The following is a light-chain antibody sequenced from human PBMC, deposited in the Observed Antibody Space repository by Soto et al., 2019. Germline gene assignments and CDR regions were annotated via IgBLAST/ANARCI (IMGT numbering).Light chain of an antibody. V-gene: IGKV1-9*01. Sequence: DIQLTQSPSFLSATVGDRVTITCQASQGITNSLAWYQQKPGKAPNLLIYAASTLQGGVPSRFSGSGSGTDFTLTISSLQPEDFATYYCQQLTSNPLTFGGGTKVEIK. CDR1: QGITNS. CDR2: AAS. CDR3: QQLTSNPLT. J-gene: IGKJ4*01.